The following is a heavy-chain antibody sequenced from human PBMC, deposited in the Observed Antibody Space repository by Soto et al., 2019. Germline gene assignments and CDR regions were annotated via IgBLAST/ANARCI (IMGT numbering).Heavy chain of an antibody. CDR1: GFTFSSYW. CDR2: IKQDGSEK. CDR3: ARDRAAIMITFGGAPDY. J-gene: IGHJ4*02. V-gene: IGHV3-7*03. Sequence: GSLRLSCAASGFTFSSYWMSWVRQAPGKGLEWVANIKQDGSEKYYVDSVKGRFTISRDNAKNSLYLQMNSLRAEDTAVYYCARDRAAIMITFGGAPDYWGQGTLVTVSS. D-gene: IGHD3-16*01.